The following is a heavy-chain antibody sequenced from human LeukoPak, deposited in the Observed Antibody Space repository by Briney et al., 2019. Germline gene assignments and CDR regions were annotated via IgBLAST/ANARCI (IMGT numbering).Heavy chain of an antibody. D-gene: IGHD1-1*01. J-gene: IGHJ4*02. Sequence: GGSLRLSCAASGFTFSLFWMSWVRQAPGKGLEWVANISHEGSKTYYVDSVEGRFTISRDNANNSLYLQMNSLRAEDTAVYYCARSGAIGTVDYWGPGTLVTVSS. V-gene: IGHV3-7*03. CDR3: ARSGAIGTVDY. CDR1: GFTFSLFW. CDR2: ISHEGSKT.